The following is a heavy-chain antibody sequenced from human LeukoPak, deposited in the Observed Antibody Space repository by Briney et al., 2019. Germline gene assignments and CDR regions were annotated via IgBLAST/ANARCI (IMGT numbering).Heavy chain of an antibody. D-gene: IGHD2-2*01. Sequence: SETLSLTCTVSGGSISSSSYYWGWIRQPPGKGLEWIGSIYYSGSTYYNPSLKSRVTISVDTSKNQFSLKLSSVTAADTAVFYCARQSGYCSSTSCYADKVDYWGQGTLVTVS. CDR3: ARQSGYCSSTSCYADKVDY. CDR1: GGSISSSSYY. J-gene: IGHJ4*02. V-gene: IGHV4-39*01. CDR2: IYYSGST.